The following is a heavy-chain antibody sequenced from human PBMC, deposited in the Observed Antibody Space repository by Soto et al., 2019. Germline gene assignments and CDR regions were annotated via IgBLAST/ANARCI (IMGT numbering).Heavy chain of an antibody. Sequence: GGSLRLSCAASGFTFSNAWMNWVRQAPGKGLEWVGRIKSKTDGGTTDYAAPVKGRFTISRDDSKNTLYLQMNSLKTEDTAVYYCTTDTSNYDFWSGYRTAKNYYYYYGMDVWGQGTTVTVSS. D-gene: IGHD3-3*01. CDR3: TTDTSNYDFWSGYRTAKNYYYYYGMDV. CDR2: IKSKTDGGTT. V-gene: IGHV3-15*07. CDR1: GFTFSNAW. J-gene: IGHJ6*02.